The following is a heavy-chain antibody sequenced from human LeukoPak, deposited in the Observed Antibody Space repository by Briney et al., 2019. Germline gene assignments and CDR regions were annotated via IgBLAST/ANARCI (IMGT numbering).Heavy chain of an antibody. CDR2: ISYDGSTK. CDR1: GFTFSNYA. D-gene: IGHD3-16*01. J-gene: IGHJ4*02. CDR3: AKGTVATRRGSFDY. V-gene: IGHV3-30*18. Sequence: ESGGSLRLSCAASGFTFSNYAMHWVRQAPGKGLEWVAVISYDGSTKYYVDSVKGRFTISRDNSNNTLYLQMSSLSAADTAVYYCAKGTVATRRGSFDYWGQGTLVTVSS.